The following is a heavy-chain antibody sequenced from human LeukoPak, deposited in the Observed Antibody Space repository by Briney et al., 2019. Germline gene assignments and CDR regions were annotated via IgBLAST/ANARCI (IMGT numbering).Heavy chain of an antibody. J-gene: IGHJ4*02. CDR2: IYYTGST. V-gene: IGHV4-59*01. D-gene: IGHD6-19*01. CDR1: DGSISSFY. CDR3: ARGWYSSGWSGGYFDY. Sequence: PSETLSLTCSVFDGSISSFYWTWIRQPPGKGLEWIGYIYYTGSTNSNPSLKSRVTISVDTSKNQFSLKLGTVTAADTAVYYCARGWYSSGWSGGYFDYWGQGTLATVSS.